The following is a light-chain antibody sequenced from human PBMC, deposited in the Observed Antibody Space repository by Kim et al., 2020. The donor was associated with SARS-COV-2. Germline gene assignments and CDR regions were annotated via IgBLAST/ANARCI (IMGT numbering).Light chain of an antibody. Sequence: ITTSCTGTSSDVDAYNYVSGYQHHPGNATKLMIFDVNSRPSGLSNLFAGSKSGNTASLTISVLQAEDEADYYCSSYATTRSYVFGTGTKVTVL. CDR3: SSYATTRSYV. CDR2: DVN. CDR1: SSDVDAYNY. V-gene: IGLV2-14*03. J-gene: IGLJ1*01.